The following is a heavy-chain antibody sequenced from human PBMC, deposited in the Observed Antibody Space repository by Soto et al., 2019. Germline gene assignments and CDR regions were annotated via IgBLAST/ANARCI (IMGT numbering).Heavy chain of an antibody. V-gene: IGHV2-5*02. CDR3: AHRPITFMASWFDP. Sequence: QITLKESGPTLVKPAQTLTLTCTFSGFSLSTSGVAVGWLRQPPGKAPEWLALVYWDDDKRYSPSLKSRLTITKDTSKNQGVLTMTNMEPVDTATYYCAHRPITFMASWFDPWGQGIPVTVSS. CDR1: GFSLSTSGVA. D-gene: IGHD3-16*01. CDR2: VYWDDDK. J-gene: IGHJ5*02.